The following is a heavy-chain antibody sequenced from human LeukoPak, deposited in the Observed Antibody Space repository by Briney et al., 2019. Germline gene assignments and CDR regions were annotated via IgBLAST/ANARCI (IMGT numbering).Heavy chain of an antibody. CDR1: GFSLNEYG. Sequence: GRSLRLSCVGSGFSLNEYGVHWVRQAPGKGLEWVAVVSYHGGHKYYADSVKGRFTISRDASSDTVSLQMKSLRVEDTAVYYCARDRINMLVLGHDSGLDCWGQGTLVTVSS. V-gene: IGHV3-30*03. CDR2: VSYHGGHK. CDR3: ARDRINMLVLGHDSGLDC. J-gene: IGHJ4*02. D-gene: IGHD3-10*02.